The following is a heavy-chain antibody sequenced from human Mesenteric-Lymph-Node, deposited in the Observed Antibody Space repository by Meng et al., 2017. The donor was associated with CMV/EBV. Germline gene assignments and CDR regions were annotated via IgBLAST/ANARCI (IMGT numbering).Heavy chain of an antibody. Sequence: GTFSSYAISWVRQAPGQGLEWMGGIIPIFSTANYAQKFQGRVTITADESTSTAYMELSSLRSEDTAVYYCARTNGYCSSTSCYGNDYWGQGTLVTVSS. CDR1: GTFSSYA. CDR3: ARTNGYCSSTSCYGNDY. V-gene: IGHV1-69*01. CDR2: IIPIFSTA. D-gene: IGHD2-2*01. J-gene: IGHJ4*02.